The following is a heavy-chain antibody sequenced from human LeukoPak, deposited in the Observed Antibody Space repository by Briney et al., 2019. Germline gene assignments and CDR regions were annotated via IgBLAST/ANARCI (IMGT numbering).Heavy chain of an antibody. J-gene: IGHJ5*02. CDR1: GFTFSSYA. CDR3: AKGIAAAGTSWFDP. Sequence: GGSLRLSCAASGFTFSSYAMSWVRQAPGKGLEWDSAISGSGGSTYYADSVKSRFTISRDNSKNTLYLQMNSLRAEDTAVYYCAKGIAAAGTSWFDPWGQGTLVTVSS. D-gene: IGHD6-13*01. CDR2: ISGSGGST. V-gene: IGHV3-23*01.